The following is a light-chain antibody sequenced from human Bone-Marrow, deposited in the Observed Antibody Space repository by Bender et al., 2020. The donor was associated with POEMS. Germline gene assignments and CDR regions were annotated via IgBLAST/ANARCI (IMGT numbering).Light chain of an antibody. CDR2: TNN. J-gene: IGLJ3*02. V-gene: IGLV1-47*02. CDR1: SSNIGNNL. Sequence: QSVLTQPPSVSAAPGQRVTISCSGSSSNIGNNLVSWYQQLPGTAPRLLIYTNNERPSGVPDRFSGSKSGTSASLAITGLQSDDEAIYFCVAWDASLNGWVFGGGTKLTVL. CDR3: VAWDASLNGWV.